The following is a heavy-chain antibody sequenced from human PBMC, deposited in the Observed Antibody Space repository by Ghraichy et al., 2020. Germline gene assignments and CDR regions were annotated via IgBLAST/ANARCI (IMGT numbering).Heavy chain of an antibody. CDR2: LDEYGSIT. CDR1: GFTFSAYW. V-gene: IGHV3-74*01. J-gene: IGHJ4*02. Sequence: GGSLRLSCTASGFTFSAYWMHWVRHVPGKGLVWVSRLDEYGSITDYADSVKGRFTVSRDNAKNTLYLQMNSLRAEDTAVYYCVKDLVGRDDFWCQGTLVTGSS. D-gene: IGHD3-3*01. CDR3: VKDLVGRDDF.